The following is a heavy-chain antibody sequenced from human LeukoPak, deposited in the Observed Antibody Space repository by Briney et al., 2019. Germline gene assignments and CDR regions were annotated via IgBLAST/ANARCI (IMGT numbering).Heavy chain of an antibody. J-gene: IGHJ4*02. CDR3: ASGESTSHCC. Sequence: RTSETLSLTCAVYGGSFSGYYWSWIRQPPGKGLEWIGEINHSGSTNYNPSLKSRVTISVDTSKNQFSLKLSSVTAADTAVYYCASGESTSHCCWGQGTLVTVSS. V-gene: IGHV4-34*01. D-gene: IGHD2-2*01. CDR1: GGSFSGYY. CDR2: INHSGST.